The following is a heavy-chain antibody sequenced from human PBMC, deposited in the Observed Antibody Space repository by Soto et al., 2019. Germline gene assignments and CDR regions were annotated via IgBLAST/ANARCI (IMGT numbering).Heavy chain of an antibody. Sequence: SGPTLVNPTQTLTLTCTFSGFSLNPRGVGVGWIRQPPGKALEWLALIYWNDDKRYSPSLKARLTITKDTSKNQVVLTMTNMDPVDTATYYCAHRPSGWYLFDYWGQGTLVTVSS. CDR3: AHRPSGWYLFDY. CDR2: IYWNDDK. V-gene: IGHV2-5*01. D-gene: IGHD6-19*01. J-gene: IGHJ4*02. CDR1: GFSLNPRGVG.